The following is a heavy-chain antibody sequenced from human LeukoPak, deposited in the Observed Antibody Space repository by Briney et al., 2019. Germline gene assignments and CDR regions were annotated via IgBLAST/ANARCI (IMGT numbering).Heavy chain of an antibody. CDR3: ARDRHYDILTGHFDY. V-gene: IGHV7-4-1*02. J-gene: IGHJ4*02. Sequence: ASVKVSCKASGYTFTTYSMNWVRQAPGQGLEWMGWINTNTGNPTYAQGFTGRFVFSLDTSVSTAYLQISSLKAEDTAVYYCARDRHYDILTGHFDYWGQGTLVTVSS. CDR2: INTNTGNP. CDR1: GYTFTTYS. D-gene: IGHD3-9*01.